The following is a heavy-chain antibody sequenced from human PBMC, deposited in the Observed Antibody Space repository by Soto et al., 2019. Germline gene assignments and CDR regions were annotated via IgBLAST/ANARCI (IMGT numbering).Heavy chain of an antibody. Sequence: SETLSLTCAVYGGSFSGYYWSWIRQPPGKGLEWIGEINHSGSTNYNPSLKSRVTISVDTSKNQFSLKLSSVTAADTAVYYCARAREYSGYQNYWGQGTLVTVSS. D-gene: IGHD5-12*01. CDR2: INHSGST. CDR3: ARAREYSGYQNY. J-gene: IGHJ4*02. CDR1: GGSFSGYY. V-gene: IGHV4-34*01.